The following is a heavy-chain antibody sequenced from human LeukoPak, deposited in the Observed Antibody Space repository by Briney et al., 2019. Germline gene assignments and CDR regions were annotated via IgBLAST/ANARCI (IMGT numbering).Heavy chain of an antibody. D-gene: IGHD3-9*01. CDR2: ISAYNGNT. Sequence: ASVKVSCKASGYTFTSYGISWVRQAPGQGLEWMGWISAYNGNTNYAQKLQGRVTMTTDTSTSTAYMELRRLRSDDTAVYYCARMGEYYDILTGYYEKYYFDYWGQGTLVTVSS. CDR1: GYTFTSYG. V-gene: IGHV1-18*01. CDR3: ARMGEYYDILTGYYEKYYFDY. J-gene: IGHJ4*02.